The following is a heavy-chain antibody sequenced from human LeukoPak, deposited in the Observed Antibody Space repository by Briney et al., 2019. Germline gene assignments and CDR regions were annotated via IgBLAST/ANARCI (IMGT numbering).Heavy chain of an antibody. D-gene: IGHD5-12*01. Sequence: SETLSLTCTVSSGSISSGTYYWTWIRQPAGKGLEWIGRIYTSGSTNYNPSLKSRVTISVDTSQNQFSLNLSSVTAADTAVYYCATVYSGYDVVGEDYWGQGTLVTVSS. CDR1: SGSISSGTYY. J-gene: IGHJ4*02. CDR3: ATVYSGYDVVGEDY. V-gene: IGHV4-61*02. CDR2: IYTSGST.